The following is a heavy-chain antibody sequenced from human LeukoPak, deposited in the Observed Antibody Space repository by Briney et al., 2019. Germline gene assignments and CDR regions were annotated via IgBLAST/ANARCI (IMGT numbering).Heavy chain of an antibody. CDR3: ARDLEQQLLFPPPYYYYYMDV. V-gene: IGHV3-30*03. CDR2: ISYDGSNK. Sequence: GRSLRLSCAASGFTFSSYGMHWVRQAPGKGLEWVAVISYDGSNKYYADSVKGRFTISRDNSKNTLYLQMNSLRAEDTAVYYCARDLEQQLLFPPPYYYYYMDVWGKGTTVTVSS. J-gene: IGHJ6*03. CDR1: GFTFSSYG. D-gene: IGHD2-2*01.